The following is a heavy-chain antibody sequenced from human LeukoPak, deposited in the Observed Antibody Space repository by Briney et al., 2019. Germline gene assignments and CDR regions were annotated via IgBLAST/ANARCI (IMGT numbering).Heavy chain of an antibody. V-gene: IGHV3-23*01. CDR1: GFTFSSYG. Sequence: GGSLRLSCEASGFTFSSYGMSWVRQVPGAGLEWVSAISESGSGTYYADSVKGRFTMSRDNSKNTMYLQMNSLRAEDTAVYYCARVQPGSGSYVGMDVWGQGTTVTVSS. D-gene: IGHD3-10*01. J-gene: IGHJ6*02. CDR2: ISESGSGT. CDR3: ARVQPGSGSYVGMDV.